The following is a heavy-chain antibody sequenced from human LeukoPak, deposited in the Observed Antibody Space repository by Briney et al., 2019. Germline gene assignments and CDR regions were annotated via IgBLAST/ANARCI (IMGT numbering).Heavy chain of an antibody. Sequence: QPGGSLRLSCAASGFIFNSYEMNWVRQAPGKGLEWVSYISSSGSPIYYADSVKGRFTISRDNARNSLYLQMNSLRAEDTAVYYCAREIAVAGTLFDYWGQGTLVTVSS. D-gene: IGHD6-19*01. CDR1: GFIFNSYE. J-gene: IGHJ4*02. V-gene: IGHV3-48*03. CDR2: ISSSGSPI. CDR3: AREIAVAGTLFDY.